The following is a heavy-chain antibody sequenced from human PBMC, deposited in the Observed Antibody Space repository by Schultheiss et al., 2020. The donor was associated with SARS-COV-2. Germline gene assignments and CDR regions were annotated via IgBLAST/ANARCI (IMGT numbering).Heavy chain of an antibody. D-gene: IGHD3-22*01. CDR2: ISHDGTKE. V-gene: IGHV3-30*03. J-gene: IGHJ6*02. Sequence: GESLKISCAASGFSFDNHGMHWVRQAPGKGLEWVAIISHDGTKEKYVDSVKGRFLISRDNSKNTLFLQMNSLRPEDTAVYYCARDPDLLIVVLAGPMDVWGQGTAVTVSS. CDR1: GFSFDNHG. CDR3: ARDPDLLIVVLAGPMDV.